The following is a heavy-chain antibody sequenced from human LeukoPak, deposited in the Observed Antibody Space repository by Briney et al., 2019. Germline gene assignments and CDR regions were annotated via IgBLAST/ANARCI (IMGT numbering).Heavy chain of an antibody. CDR3: AREPTPYDFWSGYYWVGWFDP. V-gene: IGHV1-18*01. CDR1: GYTFTSYG. D-gene: IGHD3-3*01. Sequence: AASVKVSCKASGYTFTSYGISWVRQAPGQGLEWMGWISAYNGKTNYAQKLQGRVTMTTDTSTSTAYMELRSLRSDDTAVYYCAREPTPYDFWSGYYWVGWFDPWGQGTLVTVSS. CDR2: ISAYNGKT. J-gene: IGHJ5*02.